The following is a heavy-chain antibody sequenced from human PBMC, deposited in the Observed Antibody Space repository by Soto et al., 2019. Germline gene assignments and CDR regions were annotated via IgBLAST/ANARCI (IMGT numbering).Heavy chain of an antibody. CDR3: ARDRVNYYDSRPFGGMDV. CDR2: IYPGDSDT. J-gene: IGHJ6*02. V-gene: IGHV5-51*01. CDR1: GYSFTSYW. D-gene: IGHD3-22*01. Sequence: GESLKISCKGSGYSFTSYWIGWVRQMPGKGLEWMGIIYPGDSDTRYSPPFQGQVTISVDKSISTAYLQWSSLKASDTAMYYCARDRVNYYDSRPFGGMDVWGQGTTVTVSS.